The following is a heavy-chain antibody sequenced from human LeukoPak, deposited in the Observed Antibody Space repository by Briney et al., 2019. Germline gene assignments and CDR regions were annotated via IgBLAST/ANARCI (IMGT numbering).Heavy chain of an antibody. V-gene: IGHV3-21*01. Sequence: GGSLRLSCAASGFTFSSYSMNWVRQAPGKGLEWVSSISSSSSYIYYADSVKGRFTISRDNAKNSLYLQMNSLRAEDTAAYYCARESGVGANDYWGQGTLVTVSS. D-gene: IGHD1-26*01. CDR3: ARESGVGANDY. J-gene: IGHJ4*02. CDR2: ISSSSSYI. CDR1: GFTFSSYS.